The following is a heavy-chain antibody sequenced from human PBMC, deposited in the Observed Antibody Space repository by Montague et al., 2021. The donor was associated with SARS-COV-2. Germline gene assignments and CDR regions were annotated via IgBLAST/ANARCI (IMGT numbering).Heavy chain of an antibody. J-gene: IGHJ4*02. CDR2: IVNNGRTS. V-gene: IGHV3-23*01. CDR3: AKETAAIGNHLFDS. Sequence: SLRLSCAASGFTFSSYAMSWVRQAPGKGLEWVSGIVNNGRTSFYADSLKGRFVISRDNFDKMVYLQLNSLRAEDTAIYYCAKETAAIGNHLFDSWGQGTLVTVSS. D-gene: IGHD4-23*01. CDR1: GFTFSSYA.